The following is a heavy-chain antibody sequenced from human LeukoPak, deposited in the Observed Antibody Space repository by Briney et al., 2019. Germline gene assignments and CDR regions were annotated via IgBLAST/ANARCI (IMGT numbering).Heavy chain of an antibody. Sequence: SGTLSLTCTVSGGSISSYYWSWLRQPPGKGLEYIGYIYYTGSTNYSPSLKSRVTISLDTSKNQFSLKLGSVTAADTAMYYCARDAQGYSYGFGYYYGMDVWGQGTTVTVSS. V-gene: IGHV4-59*01. CDR1: GGSISSYY. CDR2: IYYTGST. D-gene: IGHD5-18*01. J-gene: IGHJ6*02. CDR3: ARDAQGYSYGFGYYYGMDV.